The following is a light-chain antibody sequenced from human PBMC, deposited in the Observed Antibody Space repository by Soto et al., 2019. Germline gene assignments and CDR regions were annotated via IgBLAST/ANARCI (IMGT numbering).Light chain of an antibody. CDR1: QSINNN. V-gene: IGKV3D-15*01. CDR2: GDS. Sequence: EIVMTQSPATLSVSPGERATLSCRASQSINNNLAWYQQKPGQAPSLLLYGDSTRATGIPTRFSGCGSGTEFTLTISSLQSEDFAIYYCQQYNNWPRTFGPGTRVDFK. J-gene: IGKJ3*01. CDR3: QQYNNWPRT.